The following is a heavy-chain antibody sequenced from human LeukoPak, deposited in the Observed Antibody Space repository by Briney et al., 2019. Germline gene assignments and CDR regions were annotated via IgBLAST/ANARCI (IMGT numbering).Heavy chain of an antibody. J-gene: IGHJ4*02. V-gene: IGHV3-23*01. CDR3: AKGREYYDYVWGSYFDY. D-gene: IGHD3-16*01. CDR2: ISGSGGST. Sequence: PGGSLRLSCAASGFTFSSYAMSWVRQAPGKGLEWVSAISGSGGSTYYADSVKGRFTISRDNSKNTLYLQMNSLRAEDTAVYYCAKGREYYDYVWGSYFDYWGQGTLVTVSS. CDR1: GFTFSSYA.